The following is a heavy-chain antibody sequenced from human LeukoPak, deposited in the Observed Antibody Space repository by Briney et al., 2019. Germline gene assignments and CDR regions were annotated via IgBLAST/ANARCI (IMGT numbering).Heavy chain of an antibody. CDR3: ATVGQHPVMNSSGWSYAFDI. V-gene: IGHV3-7*01. D-gene: IGHD6-19*01. CDR1: GFTFSSYW. J-gene: IGHJ3*02. Sequence: PGGSLRLSCAASGFTFSSYWMTWVRQAPGKGLEWVGNIKGDGSEKYYVDSVKGRFTISRDNAKNSLYLQMNSLRAEDTAVYYCATVGQHPVMNSSGWSYAFDIWGQGTMVTVSS. CDR2: IKGDGSEK.